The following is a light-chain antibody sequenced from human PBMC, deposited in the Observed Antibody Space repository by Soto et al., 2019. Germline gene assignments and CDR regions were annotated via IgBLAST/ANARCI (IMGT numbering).Light chain of an antibody. V-gene: IGKV1-13*02. CDR2: DAS. Sequence: IQLTQSPSSLSASVGDRVTITCRASQGISSALAWYQQKPGKVPKLLIYDASSLESGVPSRFSGSGSGTDFTLTISSLQPEDFATYYCQQFNSYPRTFGQGTSVEV. CDR1: QGISSA. J-gene: IGKJ1*01. CDR3: QQFNSYPRT.